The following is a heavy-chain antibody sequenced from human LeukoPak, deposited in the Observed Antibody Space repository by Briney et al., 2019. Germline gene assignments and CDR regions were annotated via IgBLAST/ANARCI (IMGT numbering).Heavy chain of an antibody. CDR3: AKGQRITIFGVVIKYYFDY. D-gene: IGHD3-3*01. V-gene: IGHV3-30*04. J-gene: IGHJ4*02. CDR2: ISYDGSNK. CDR1: GFTFSSYA. Sequence: PGGSLRLSCAASGFTFSSYAMHWVRQAPGKGLEWVAVISYDGSNKYYADSVKGRFTISRDNSKNTLYLQMNSLRAEDTAVYYCAKGQRITIFGVVIKYYFDYWGQGTLVTVSS.